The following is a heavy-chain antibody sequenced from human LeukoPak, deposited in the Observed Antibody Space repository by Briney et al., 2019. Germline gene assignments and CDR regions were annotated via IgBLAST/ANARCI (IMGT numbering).Heavy chain of an antibody. J-gene: IGHJ4*02. Sequence: ASVKVSCKASGYTFTDYYIHWVRQAPGQGLQWMGWISPSSGGTKYAQKFQGRVTMTRDTSISAAYMELSSLTSDDTAVYYCATKSSGYFMYWGQGTLVTVSS. CDR3: ATKSSGYFMY. CDR1: GYTFTDYY. V-gene: IGHV1-2*02. CDR2: ISPSSGGT. D-gene: IGHD3-3*01.